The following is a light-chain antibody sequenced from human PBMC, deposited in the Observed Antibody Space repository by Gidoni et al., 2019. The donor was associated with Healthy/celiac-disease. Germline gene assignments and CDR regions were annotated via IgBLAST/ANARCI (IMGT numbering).Light chain of an antibody. J-gene: IGKJ1*01. CDR3: QQYGSSPPWT. CDR1: QCVSSSY. Sequence: EIVLTQSPGTLSLSPGERATLSCRASQCVSSSYLAWYQQKPGQAPRLLIYGASSRATGIPDRFSGSGSGTDFTLTISRLEPEDFAVYYCQQYGSSPPWTFXXXTKVEIK. V-gene: IGKV3-20*01. CDR2: GAS.